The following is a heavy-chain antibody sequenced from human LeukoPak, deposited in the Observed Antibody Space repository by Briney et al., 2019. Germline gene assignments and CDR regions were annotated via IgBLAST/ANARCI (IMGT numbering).Heavy chain of an antibody. D-gene: IGHD2-2*01. CDR1: FGTFSSYA. V-gene: IGHV1-69*13. J-gene: IGHJ4*02. CDR3: ASRLYCSNTRCRNFPFAY. CDR2: IIPIFGTA. Sequence: SVKVSCKASFGTFSSYAINWVRQAPGQGLEWMGGIIPIFGTANYAQKFQDRVTITSDESTSTAYMELSSLRSEDTAIYYCASRLYCSNTRCRNFPFAYWGQGTLVTVSS.